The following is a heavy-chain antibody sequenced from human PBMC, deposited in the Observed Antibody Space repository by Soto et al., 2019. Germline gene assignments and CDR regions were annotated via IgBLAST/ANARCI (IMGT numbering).Heavy chain of an antibody. Sequence: EVKLLESGGGLVQPGGSLRLSCAASGFTFGTYAMNWVRQAPGKGLEWLSAIDGGADNTDYADSVKGRFTISRDNSKNTLLLQMTSLRAEDTEVYYCANVACRITFTCGPAWCQGTVVTVSS. V-gene: IGHV3-23*01. D-gene: IGHD3-10*01. CDR3: ANVACRITFTCGPA. J-gene: IGHJ1*01. CDR1: GFTFGTYA. CDR2: IDGGADNT.